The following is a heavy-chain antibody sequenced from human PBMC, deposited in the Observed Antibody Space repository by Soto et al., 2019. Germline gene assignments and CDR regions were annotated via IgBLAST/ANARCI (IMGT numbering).Heavy chain of an antibody. D-gene: IGHD6-13*01. V-gene: IGHV4-34*01. CDR3: ARGRIAARGYWFDP. J-gene: IGHJ5*02. CDR1: GGSFSGYY. Sequence: SETLSLTCAVYGGSFSGYYWSWIRQPPGKGLEWIGEINHSGSTNYNPSLKSRVTISVDTSKNQFSLKLSSVTAADTAVYYCARGRIAARGYWFDPWGKGTLVTVSS. CDR2: INHSGST.